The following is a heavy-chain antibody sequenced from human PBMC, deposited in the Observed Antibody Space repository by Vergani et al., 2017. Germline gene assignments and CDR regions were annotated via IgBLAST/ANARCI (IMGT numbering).Heavy chain of an antibody. J-gene: IGHJ6*03. Sequence: QVQLVQSGAEVKKPGSSVKVSCKASGGTFSSYAISWVRQAPGQGLEWMGGIIPIFGTANYAQKFQGRVTITADDSTSTAYMELSSLRSEDTAVYYCARGDYTGHYYYYYYMDVWGKGTTVTVSS. V-gene: IGHV1-69*01. CDR1: GGTFSSYA. D-gene: IGHD2-2*02. CDR3: ARGDYTGHYYYYYYMDV. CDR2: IIPIFGTA.